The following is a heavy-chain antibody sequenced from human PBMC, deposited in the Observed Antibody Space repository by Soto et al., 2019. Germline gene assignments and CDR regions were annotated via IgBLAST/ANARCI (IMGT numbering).Heavy chain of an antibody. CDR3: ARGDRGAFEM. CDR1: GFTFSYYW. D-gene: IGHD1-26*01. V-gene: IGHV3-74*03. Sequence: EVQLVESGGGLVQPGASLRLSCAASGFTFSYYWMHWVRQAPGKGLVWVSRIHSDGSSTTYADSVKGRFTISRDNARNTVYLQMNSVRVEDTAVYYCARGDRGAFEMWGQGTVVTVSS. CDR2: IHSDGSST. J-gene: IGHJ3*02.